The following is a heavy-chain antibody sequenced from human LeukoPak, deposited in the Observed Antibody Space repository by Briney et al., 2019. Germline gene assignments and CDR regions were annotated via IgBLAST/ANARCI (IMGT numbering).Heavy chain of an antibody. J-gene: IGHJ4*02. CDR3: AKDQSDKGSYAAFDY. D-gene: IGHD3-10*01. CDR2: ISGSGDNT. Sequence: GGSLRLSCAASGFTFNTYAMNWVRQAPGKGLEWVSAISGSGDNTYYADSVKGRFTISRDDSKNTVYLQMNSLGAEDTAVYYCAKDQSDKGSYAAFDYWGQGTLVPVSS. V-gene: IGHV3-23*01. CDR1: GFTFNTYA.